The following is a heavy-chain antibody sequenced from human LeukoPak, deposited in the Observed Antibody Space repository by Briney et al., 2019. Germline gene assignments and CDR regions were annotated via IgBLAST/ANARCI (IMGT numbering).Heavy chain of an antibody. J-gene: IGHJ4*02. CDR2: INPNSGGP. V-gene: IGHV1-2*06. D-gene: IGHD5-18*01. Sequence: ASVKVSCKASGYTFTSYYMHWVRQAPGQGLEWMGRINPNSGGPNYGQKFQGTVTTTRDTSISTAYLELSNLRSDDTAAYYCVRGYSYGFYFDYWGQGSLVTVSS. CDR1: GYTFTSYY. CDR3: VRGYSYGFYFDY.